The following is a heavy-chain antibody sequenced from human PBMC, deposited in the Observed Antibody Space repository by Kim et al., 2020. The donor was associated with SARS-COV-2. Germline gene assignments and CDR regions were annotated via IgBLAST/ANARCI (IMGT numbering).Heavy chain of an antibody. CDR3: AKFSSSSQQGY. D-gene: IGHD6-6*01. J-gene: IGHJ4*02. CDR2: ISSSGSST. Sequence: GGSLRLSCAVSGLNFSSYSMNWVRQAPGKGLEWLSYISSSGSSTHYAASVKGRFTISRDNAKNSLFLQMNSLRVEDTAVYYCAKFSSSSQQGYWGQGTLV. V-gene: IGHV3-48*03. CDR1: GLNFSSYS.